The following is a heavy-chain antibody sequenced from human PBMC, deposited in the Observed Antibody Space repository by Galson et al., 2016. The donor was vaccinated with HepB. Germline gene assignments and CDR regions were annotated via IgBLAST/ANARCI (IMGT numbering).Heavy chain of an antibody. CDR2: ISNDGTKK. Sequence: SLRLSCADSGFNFSIYAMHWVRQAPGKGLEWVAVISNDGTKKYYTDSVKGRFTISRDTSKNTLYLQMNSLRPEDTAVYYCASEMFSGSYYLARYWGQGTLVTVSS. D-gene: IGHD3-10*01. V-gene: IGHV3-30-3*01. J-gene: IGHJ4*02. CDR3: ASEMFSGSYYLARY. CDR1: GFNFSIYA.